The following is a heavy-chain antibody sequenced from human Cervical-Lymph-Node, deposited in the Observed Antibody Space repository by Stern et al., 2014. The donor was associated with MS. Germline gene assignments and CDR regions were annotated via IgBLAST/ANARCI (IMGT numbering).Heavy chain of an antibody. CDR3: LGSYGD. J-gene: IGHJ4*02. CDR1: GGSISSNFW. CDR2: SSPSGNT. V-gene: IGHV4-4*02. Sequence: QVQLVQSGPGLVKPSGTLSLTCAVSGGSISSNFWWIWVRQPPGEGLDYIGHSSPSGNTDYNPSLKSRVTISVDTSKKQFSLNLNSVTAADTAIYYCLGSYGDWGQGTLVTVSS. D-gene: IGHD4-17*01.